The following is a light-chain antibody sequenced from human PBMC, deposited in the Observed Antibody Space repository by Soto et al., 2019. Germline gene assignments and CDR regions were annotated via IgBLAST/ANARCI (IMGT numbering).Light chain of an antibody. Sequence: QSVLTQPPSASGTPGQRVTISCSGSSSNIGSNTVNWYQQLPGTAPKLLIYSHNQRPSGVPDRFSGSKSGTSASLAISGLQSEDEADYYCAAWDDSLKVVFGGGTQLTVL. CDR3: AAWDDSLKVV. J-gene: IGLJ2*01. CDR2: SHN. CDR1: SSNIGSNT. V-gene: IGLV1-44*01.